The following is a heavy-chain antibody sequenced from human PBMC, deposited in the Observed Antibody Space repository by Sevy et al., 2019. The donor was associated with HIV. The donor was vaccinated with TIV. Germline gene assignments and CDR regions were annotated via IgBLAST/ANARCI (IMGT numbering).Heavy chain of an antibody. V-gene: IGHV4-31*03. D-gene: IGHD7-27*01. CDR3: ARGRLGITPQYVAFDI. J-gene: IGHJ3*02. CDR1: GGSISSGTYY. Sequence: SETLSLTCTVSGGSISSGTYYWSWIRQHPGKGLEWIGYIYYSGSTTYYNPSLKSRVTISVDTSKNHFSLNLSSVTAADTAVYYCARGRLGITPQYVAFDIWGQGTMVTVSS. CDR2: IYYSGSTT.